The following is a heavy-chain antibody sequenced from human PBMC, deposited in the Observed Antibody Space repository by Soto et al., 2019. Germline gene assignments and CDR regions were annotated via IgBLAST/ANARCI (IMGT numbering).Heavy chain of an antibody. V-gene: IGHV3-73*01. J-gene: IGHJ3*02. CDR2: IRSNANNYAT. CDR3: TPMTVTTASDAFDI. Sequence: GGSLRLSCAASGFSFSGSAMHWVRQASGKGLEWVGRIRSNANNYATAYAASVKGRFTISRDDSKNTTYLQMNSLKTEDTAVYYCTPMTVTTASDAFDIWGQGTMVTVSS. D-gene: IGHD4-17*01. CDR1: GFSFSGSA.